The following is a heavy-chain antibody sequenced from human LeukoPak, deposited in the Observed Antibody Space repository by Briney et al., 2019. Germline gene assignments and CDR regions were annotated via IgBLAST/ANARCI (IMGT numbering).Heavy chain of an antibody. D-gene: IGHD6-19*01. Sequence: GGSLRLSCAVSGLTFSAYSIHWVRQAPGKGLEWVAGISYDGSKEDYADSVKGRFTASRDMSKNTLYLQMSSLRAEDTALYYCARDRHNNGWFEPYEYWGQGTLVTVSS. V-gene: IGHV3-30*03. CDR3: ARDRHNNGWFEPYEY. CDR2: ISYDGSKE. J-gene: IGHJ4*02. CDR1: GLTFSAYS.